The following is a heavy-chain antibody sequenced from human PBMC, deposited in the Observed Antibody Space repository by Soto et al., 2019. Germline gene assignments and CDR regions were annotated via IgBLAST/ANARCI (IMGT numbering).Heavy chain of an antibody. J-gene: IGHJ4*01. D-gene: IGHD6-13*01. Sequence: QVQLQESGPGLVKPSQTLSLTCTVSGGSISSGDYYWNWIRQPPGKGLEWIGYIYYNGRTYYNPSLQSRVTITLDTSKNQFSLKLSSVTAADTAVYYCARSRTSYSSTFAVDYWGHGTLVTVSS. CDR1: GGSISSGDYY. V-gene: IGHV4-30-4*01. CDR2: IYYNGRT. CDR3: ARSRTSYSSTFAVDY.